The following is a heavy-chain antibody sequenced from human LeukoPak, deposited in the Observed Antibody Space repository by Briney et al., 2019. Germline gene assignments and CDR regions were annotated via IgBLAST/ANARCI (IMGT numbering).Heavy chain of an antibody. V-gene: IGHV4-4*07. J-gene: IGHJ3*02. D-gene: IGHD3-22*01. CDR2: IYTSGST. CDR3: ARARYYYDSSGYYRDAFDI. Sequence: SETLSLTCTVSGGSISSYYWSWIRQPAGKGLEWIGRIYTSGSTNYNPSLKSRVTMSVDTSKNQFSLKLSSVTAADTAVYYCARARYYYDSSGYYRDAFDIWGQGTMVTVSS. CDR1: GGSISSYY.